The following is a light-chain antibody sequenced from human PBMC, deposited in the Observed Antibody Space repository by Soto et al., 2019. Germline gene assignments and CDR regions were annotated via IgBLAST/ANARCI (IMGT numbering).Light chain of an antibody. CDR3: QSYDSSLSGYV. CDR2: GNS. CDR1: SSNIGAGYD. Sequence: QSVLTQPPSVSGAPGQRVTISCTGSSSNIGAGYDVHWYQQLPGTAPKLLIYGNSNRPSGVPDRFSGSKSGTSASLAITGRQAEDEAYYYCQSYDSSLSGYVFGAGTKLTVL. J-gene: IGLJ1*01. V-gene: IGLV1-40*01.